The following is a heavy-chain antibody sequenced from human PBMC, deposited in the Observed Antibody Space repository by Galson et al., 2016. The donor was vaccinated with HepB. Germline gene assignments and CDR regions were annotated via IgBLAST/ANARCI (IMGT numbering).Heavy chain of an antibody. CDR2: IYSSGIT. V-gene: IGHV3-23*03. CDR3: ARDGGQSLPLYYGMDV. D-gene: IGHD1-26*01. J-gene: IGHJ6*04. Sequence: SLRLSCAASGFTFGTYAMTWVRQTPGKGLEWVSIIYSSGITYYADSMNGRLTVSRDNSKNMVHLQMNSLRPEDTAVYYCARDGGQSLPLYYGMDVWGKGTPVTVST. CDR1: GFTFGTYA.